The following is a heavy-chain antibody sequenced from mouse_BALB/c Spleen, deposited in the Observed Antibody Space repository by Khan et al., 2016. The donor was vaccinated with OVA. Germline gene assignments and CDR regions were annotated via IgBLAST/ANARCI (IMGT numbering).Heavy chain of an antibody. J-gene: IGHJ2*01. CDR2: INPTTGYT. V-gene: IGHV1-7*01. CDR1: GYTFVNYW. D-gene: IGHD1-1*01. CDR3: ARRGLRWDFDY. Sequence: QVRLQQSGAELAKPGASLEMSCKASGYTFVNYWILWIKQRPGQGLEWIGYINPTTGYTEYNQNFKDKATLTADKSSSTAYMQLSSLTSEDSTVYYCARRGLRWDFDYWGQGTTLTVSS.